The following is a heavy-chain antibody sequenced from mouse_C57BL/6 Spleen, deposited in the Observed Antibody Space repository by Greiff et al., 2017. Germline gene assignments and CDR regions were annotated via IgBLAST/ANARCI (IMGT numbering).Heavy chain of an antibody. V-gene: IGHV5-4*03. Sequence: EVKLVESGGGLVKPGGSLKLSCAASGFTFRRYAMSWVRQTPEKRLEWVATISDGGSYTYYPDNVKGRFPISRDNAKNNLYLQMSHLKSEDTAMYYCARGGYYGSRRYFDVWGTGTTVTVSS. D-gene: IGHD1-1*01. CDR2: ISDGGSYT. J-gene: IGHJ1*03. CDR3: ARGGYYGSRRYFDV. CDR1: GFTFRRYA.